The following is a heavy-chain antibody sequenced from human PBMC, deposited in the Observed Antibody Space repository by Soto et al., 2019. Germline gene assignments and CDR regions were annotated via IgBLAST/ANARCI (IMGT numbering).Heavy chain of an antibody. J-gene: IGHJ6*02. D-gene: IGHD2-2*01. Sequence: EVQLVESGGGLVQPGGSPRLSCAASGFTFSTYWMHWVRQAPGKGLVWLSRIKSDGSTTNYADSVKGQFTISRDNAKNTLFLQLNSLRAEDTAVYYCARGQMLVYGMDVWGQGTTVTVSS. CDR3: ARGQMLVYGMDV. V-gene: IGHV3-74*01. CDR1: GFTFSTYW. CDR2: IKSDGSTT.